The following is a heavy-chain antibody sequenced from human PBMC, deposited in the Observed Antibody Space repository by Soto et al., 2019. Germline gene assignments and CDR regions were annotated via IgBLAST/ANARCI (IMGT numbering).Heavy chain of an antibody. CDR3: ARDLGGSYGSGSTASDAFDI. J-gene: IGHJ3*02. Sequence: SGGSLRLSCAASGFTVSSNYMSWVRQAPGKGLEWVSVIYSGGSTYYADSVKGRFTISRHNSKNTLYLQMNSLRAEDTAVYYCARDLGGSYGSGSTASDAFDIWGQGTMVTVSS. D-gene: IGHD3-10*01. V-gene: IGHV3-53*04. CDR2: IYSGGST. CDR1: GFTVSSNY.